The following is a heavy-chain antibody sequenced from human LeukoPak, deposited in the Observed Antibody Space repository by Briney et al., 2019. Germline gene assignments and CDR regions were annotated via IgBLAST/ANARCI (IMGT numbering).Heavy chain of an antibody. Sequence: SVKVSCKASGGTFSSYAISWVRQAPGRGLEWMGRIIPILGIANYAQKFQGRVTITADKSTSTAYMEPSSLRSEDTAVYYRARNDVGRYCSGGSCYSVLHYWGQGTLVTVSS. CDR2: IIPILGIA. D-gene: IGHD2-15*01. J-gene: IGHJ4*02. V-gene: IGHV1-69*04. CDR1: GGTFSSYA. CDR3: ARNDVGRYCSGGSCYSVLHY.